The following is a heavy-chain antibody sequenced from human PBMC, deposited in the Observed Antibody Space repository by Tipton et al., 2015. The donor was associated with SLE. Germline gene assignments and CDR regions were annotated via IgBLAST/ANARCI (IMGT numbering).Heavy chain of an antibody. V-gene: IGHV1-69*06. CDR3: ARGNTPGYFDL. D-gene: IGHD1/OR15-1a*01. J-gene: IGHJ2*01. CDR2: IIPTFPTA. Sequence: QVQLVQSGAEVKKPGSSVKVSCKASGNTFSSYVISWVRQAPGQGLEWMGGIIPTFPTANYAQKFQGRVTITADKSTSTAYMELNSLRSDDTAVYYCARGNTPGYFDLWGRGTLVTVSS. CDR1: GNTFSSYV.